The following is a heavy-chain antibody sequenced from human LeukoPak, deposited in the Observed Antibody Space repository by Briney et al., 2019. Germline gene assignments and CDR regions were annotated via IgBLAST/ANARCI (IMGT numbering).Heavy chain of an antibody. Sequence: GGSLRLSCAASGFTFSSYAMHWVRQAPGKGLEWVTVISYDGSNEYYADSVKGRFTISRDNTKNSLSLQMNSLRAEDTAFYYCARSSYHNWFDPWGQGTLVTVSS. J-gene: IGHJ5*02. CDR1: GFTFSSYA. V-gene: IGHV3-30*04. D-gene: IGHD6-6*01. CDR3: ARSSYHNWFDP. CDR2: ISYDGSNE.